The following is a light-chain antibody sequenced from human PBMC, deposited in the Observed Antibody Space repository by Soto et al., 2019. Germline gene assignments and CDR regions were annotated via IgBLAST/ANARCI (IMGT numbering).Light chain of an antibody. CDR3: QQSYSTPYT. CDR2: LGS. V-gene: IGKV2-28*01. J-gene: IGKJ2*01. Sequence: DIVMTQPPLSLPVTPGEPASSSCRSSQSLLHSNGYNYLDWYLQKPGQSPQLLIYLGSNRASGVPDRFSGSGSGTDFTLTISSLQPEDFATYYCQQSYSTPYTFGQGTKVDIK. CDR1: QSLLHSNGYNY.